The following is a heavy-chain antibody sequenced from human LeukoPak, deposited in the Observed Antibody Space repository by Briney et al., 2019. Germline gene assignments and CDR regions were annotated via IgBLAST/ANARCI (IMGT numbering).Heavy chain of an antibody. CDR2: ISGSGGST. D-gene: IGHD3-3*01. CDR1: GFTFSSYA. J-gene: IGHJ4*02. V-gene: IGHV3-23*01. Sequence: PGGSLRLSCAASGFTFSSYAMRWVRQAPGKGLEWVSAISGSGGSTYYAGSVKGRFPISRDNSKNTLYLQMNSLRAEDTAVYYCAKEPYDFWRGYYNPWGQGTLVTVSS. CDR3: AKEPYDFWRGYYNP.